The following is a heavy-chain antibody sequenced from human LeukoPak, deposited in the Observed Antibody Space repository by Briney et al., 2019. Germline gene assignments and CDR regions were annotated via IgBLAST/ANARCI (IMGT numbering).Heavy chain of an antibody. J-gene: IGHJ4*02. CDR3: AKDLIGGDYEGY. D-gene: IGHD4-17*01. CDR1: GFTFSSYA. Sequence: PGGSLRLSCAASGFTFSSYAMSWVRQAPGKGLEWVSAISGSGGSTYYADSVKGRFTISRDNSKNTLYLQMNSLRAEDMAVYYCAKDLIGGDYEGYWGQGTLVTVSS. CDR2: ISGSGGST. V-gene: IGHV3-23*01.